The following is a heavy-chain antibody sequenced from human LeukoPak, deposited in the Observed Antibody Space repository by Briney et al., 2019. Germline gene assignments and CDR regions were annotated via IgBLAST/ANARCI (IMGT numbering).Heavy chain of an antibody. CDR2: ISANGGST. D-gene: IGHD2-15*01. CDR3: ARDQYCSGGSCYSAGD. CDR1: GFTFSTYA. V-gene: IGHV3-23*01. Sequence: PGGSLRLSCAASGFTFSTYAMSWVRQAPGKGLEWVSAISANGGSTFYADSVKGRFTISRDNAKNSLYLQMNSLRAEDTAVYYCARDQYCSGGSCYSAGDWGQGTLVTVSS. J-gene: IGHJ4*02.